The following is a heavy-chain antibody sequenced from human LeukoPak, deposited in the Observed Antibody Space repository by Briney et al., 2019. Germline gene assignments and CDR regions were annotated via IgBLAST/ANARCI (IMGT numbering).Heavy chain of an antibody. J-gene: IGHJ5*02. D-gene: IGHD2-2*01. V-gene: IGHV4-59*01. CDR1: GGSISSYY. CDR2: IYYSGST. CDR3: ARTLGYCSSTSCYSSWFDP. Sequence: SETLSLTCTVSGGSISSYYWSWIRQPPGKGLEWIGYIYYSGSTNYNPSLKSRVTISVDTSKNQFSPKLSSVTAADTAVYYCARTLGYCSSTSCYSSWFDPWGQGTLVTVSS.